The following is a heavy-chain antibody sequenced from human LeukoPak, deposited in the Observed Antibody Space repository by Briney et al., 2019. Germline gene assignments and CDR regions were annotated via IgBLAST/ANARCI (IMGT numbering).Heavy chain of an antibody. CDR3: ARSEALYDILTGYRFDY. Sequence: GGSLRLSCAAAGFTFSSYAMHWVRQAPGKGLEWVAVISYDGSNKYYADSVKGRFTISRDNSKNTLYLRMNSLRAEDTAAYYCARSEALYDILTGYRFDYWGQGTLVTVSS. CDR2: ISYDGSNK. D-gene: IGHD3-9*01. CDR1: GFTFSSYA. J-gene: IGHJ4*02. V-gene: IGHV3-30*04.